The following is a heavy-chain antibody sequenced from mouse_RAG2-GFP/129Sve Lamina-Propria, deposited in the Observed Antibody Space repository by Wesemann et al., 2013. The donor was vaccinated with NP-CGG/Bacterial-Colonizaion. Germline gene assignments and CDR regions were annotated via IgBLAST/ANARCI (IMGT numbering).Heavy chain of an antibody. D-gene: IGHD4-1*01. CDR1: GFTFSSYA. J-gene: IGHJ2*01. CDR3: TRDLGVNY. CDR2: ISDGGSYT. V-gene: IGHV5-4*01. Sequence: VESGGGLVKPGGSLKLSCAASGFTFSSYAMSWVRQTPEKRLEWVATISDGGSYTYYPDNVKGRFTISRDNAKNNLYLQMSHLKSEDTAMYYCTRDLGVNYWGLRHHSHSLL.